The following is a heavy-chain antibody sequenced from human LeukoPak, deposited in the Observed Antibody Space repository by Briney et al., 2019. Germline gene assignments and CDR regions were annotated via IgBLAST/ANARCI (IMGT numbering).Heavy chain of an antibody. J-gene: IGHJ4*02. CDR2: ISWNSGSI. D-gene: IGHD5-18*01. CDR3: AKDYTAMVRGPDY. CDR1: GFTFDDYA. Sequence: GRSLRLSCAASGFTFDDYAMHWVRQAPGKGLEWVSGISWNSGSIDYADSVKGRFTISRDNAKNSLYLQMNSLRAEDTALYYCAKDYTAMVRGPDYWGQGTLVTVSS. V-gene: IGHV3-9*01.